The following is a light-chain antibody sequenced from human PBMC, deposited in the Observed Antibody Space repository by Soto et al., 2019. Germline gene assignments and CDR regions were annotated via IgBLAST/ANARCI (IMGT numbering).Light chain of an antibody. J-gene: IGKJ4*01. CDR3: QHRYNWPLT. CDR1: KAITTY. Sequence: EFLLHQLQPTCPWSPGKKATSPCRPIKAITTYLGWYQQKPGQPPRLLIYDASNRASGIPARFSGSGSGTDFTLTINSLEPEDFAIYYCQHRYNWPLTFGAGTKVEIK. CDR2: DAS. V-gene: IGKV3-11*01.